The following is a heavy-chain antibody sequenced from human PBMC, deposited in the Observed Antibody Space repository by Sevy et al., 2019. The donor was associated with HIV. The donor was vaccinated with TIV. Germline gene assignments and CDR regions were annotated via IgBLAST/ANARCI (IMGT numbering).Heavy chain of an antibody. J-gene: IGHJ4*02. D-gene: IGHD6-19*01. CDR1: GFTFSTND. Sequence: GGSLRLSCVASGFTFSTNDMSRVRQAPGKGLEWVSISSVSGDRTYYADSVKGRFTISRDTPKNTLLLQMNSLRVEDTAVYYCAKGGWLEVWGQGTLVTVSS. V-gene: IGHV3-23*01. CDR3: AKGGWLEV. CDR2: SSVSGDRT.